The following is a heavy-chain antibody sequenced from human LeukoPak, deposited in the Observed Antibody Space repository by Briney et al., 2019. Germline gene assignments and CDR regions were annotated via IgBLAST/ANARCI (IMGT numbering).Heavy chain of an antibody. Sequence: SETLSLTCAVYGGSFSGYYWSWIRQPPGKGLEWIGEINHSGSTNYNPSLKSRVTISVDTSKNQFSLKLSSVTAADTAVYYCASLRGYPFCGWGQGTLVTVSS. D-gene: IGHD3-22*01. CDR1: GGSFSGYY. CDR3: ASLRGYPFCG. V-gene: IGHV4-34*01. CDR2: INHSGST. J-gene: IGHJ4*02.